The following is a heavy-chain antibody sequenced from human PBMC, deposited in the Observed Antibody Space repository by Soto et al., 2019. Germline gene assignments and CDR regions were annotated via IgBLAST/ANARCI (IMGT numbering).Heavy chain of an antibody. CDR3: ARDLRYYYDSSGYFVYYYYGMDV. D-gene: IGHD3-22*01. J-gene: IGHJ6*02. CDR1: GYTFTSYA. Sequence: ASVKVSCKASGYTFTSYAMHWVRQAPGQRLEWMGWINAGNGKTKYSQKFQGRVTITRDTSASTAYMELSSLRSEDTAVYYCARDLRYYYDSSGYFVYYYYGMDVWGQGTTVTVSS. CDR2: INAGNGKT. V-gene: IGHV1-3*01.